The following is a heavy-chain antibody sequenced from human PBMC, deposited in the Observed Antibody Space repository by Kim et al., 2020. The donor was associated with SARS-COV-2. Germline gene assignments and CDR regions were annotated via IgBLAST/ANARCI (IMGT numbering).Heavy chain of an antibody. J-gene: IGHJ4*02. V-gene: IGHV3-23*01. D-gene: IGHD5-18*01. Sequence: GGSLRLSCAASGFTFSSYAMSWVRQAPGKGLEWVSAISSSGGSTYYADSVKGRFTISRDNSKNTLYLQMNSLRAEDTAVYYCAKDGVDTAMAENLEYWGQGPRVTVSS. CDR1: GFTFSSYA. CDR2: ISSSGGST. CDR3: AKDGVDTAMAENLEY.